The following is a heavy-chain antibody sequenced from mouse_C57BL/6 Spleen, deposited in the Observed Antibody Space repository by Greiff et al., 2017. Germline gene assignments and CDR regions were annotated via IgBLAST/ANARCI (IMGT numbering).Heavy chain of an antibody. CDR3: ASLLNPYFDY. J-gene: IGHJ2*01. V-gene: IGHV1-52*01. CDR2: IDPSDSDT. CDR1: GYTFTSYW. Sequence: VQLQQPGAELVRPGSSVRLSCKASGYTFTSYWMHWVKQRPIQGLEWIGNIDPSDSDTHYNQKFQDKATLTVDKSSSTAYMPLSSLTSEDSAVYYCASLLNPYFDYWGQGTTLTVSS. D-gene: IGHD2-10*01.